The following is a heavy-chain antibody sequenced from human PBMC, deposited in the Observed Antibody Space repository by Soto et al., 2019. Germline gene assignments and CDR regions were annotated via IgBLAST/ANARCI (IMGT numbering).Heavy chain of an antibody. V-gene: IGHV3-23*01. CDR2: ISGSGGST. CDR3: AKDRLHFQIAVALTRSGY. J-gene: IGHJ4*02. Sequence: PGGSLRLSCAASGFTFSSYAMSWVRQAPGKGLEWVSAISGSGGSTYYADSVKGRFTISRDNSKNTLYLQMNSLRAEDTAVYYCAKDRLHFQIAVALTRSGYWGQGTLVTVSS. CDR1: GFTFSSYA. D-gene: IGHD6-19*01.